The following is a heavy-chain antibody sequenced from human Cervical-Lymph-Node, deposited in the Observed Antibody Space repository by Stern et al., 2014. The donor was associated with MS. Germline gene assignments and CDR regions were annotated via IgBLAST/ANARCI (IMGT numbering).Heavy chain of an antibody. CDR2: IYSSGST. J-gene: IGHJ4*02. D-gene: IGHD2-15*01. CDR1: GGSISSGSYY. Sequence: QVQLQESGPGLVKPSQTLSLTCSVSGGSISSGSYYWSWIRQPAGKELEWIGHIYSSGSTKYNPSLKSRVTISVDTSRNQFSLKLNSVTAADTAVYYCARLSCSDRNCYSYYFDYWGQGTLVTVSS. V-gene: IGHV4-61*02. CDR3: ARLSCSDRNCYSYYFDY.